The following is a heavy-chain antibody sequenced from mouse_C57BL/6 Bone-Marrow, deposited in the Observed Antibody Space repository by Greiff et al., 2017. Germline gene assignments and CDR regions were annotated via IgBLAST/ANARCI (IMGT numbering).Heavy chain of an antibody. CDR3: TKGSNSRVDYFDY. CDR2: IDPENGDT. V-gene: IGHV14-4*01. CDR1: GFNIKDDY. Sequence: EVKLVESGAELVRPGASVKLSCTASGFNIKDDYMHWVKQRPEQGLEWIGWIDPENGDTEYASKFQGKATITADTSSNTAYLQLSSLTSEDTAVYYCTKGSNSRVDYFDYWGQGTTLTVSS. J-gene: IGHJ2*01. D-gene: IGHD2-5*01.